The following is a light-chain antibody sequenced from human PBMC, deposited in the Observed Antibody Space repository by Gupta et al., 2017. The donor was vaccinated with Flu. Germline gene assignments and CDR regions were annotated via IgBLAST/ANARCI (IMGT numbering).Light chain of an antibody. CDR2: GAS. Sequence: TLSVSPGERATLSCRASQSVSSNLAWYQQKPGQAPRLLIYGASTRANGIPARFSGSGAGTEFTLTISSLQSEDFAVYYCQQYNNWPLGFTFGPGTKVDIK. CDR1: QSVSSN. V-gene: IGKV3-15*01. CDR3: QQYNNWPLGFT. J-gene: IGKJ3*01.